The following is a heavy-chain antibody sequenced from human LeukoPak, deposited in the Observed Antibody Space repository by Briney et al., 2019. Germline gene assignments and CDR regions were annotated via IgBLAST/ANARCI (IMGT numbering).Heavy chain of an antibody. V-gene: IGHV1-69*13. Sequence: ASVKVSCKASGGTFSIYAISWVRQAPGQGLEWMGGIIPIFGTANYAQKFQGRVTITADESTSTAYMELSSLRSEDTAVYYCARSMVRGVIWYWFDPWGQGTLVTVYS. CDR1: GGTFSIYA. J-gene: IGHJ5*02. D-gene: IGHD3-10*01. CDR2: IIPIFGTA. CDR3: ARSMVRGVIWYWFDP.